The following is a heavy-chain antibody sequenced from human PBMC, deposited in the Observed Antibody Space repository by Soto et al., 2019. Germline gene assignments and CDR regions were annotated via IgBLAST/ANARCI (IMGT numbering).Heavy chain of an antibody. J-gene: IGHJ5*02. V-gene: IGHV4-4*02. CDR1: GGSISSSNW. D-gene: IGHD3-3*01. CDR3: ARGGPSKYYDFWSGYRNWFDP. CDR2: IYHSGST. Sequence: QVQLQESGPGLVKPSGTLSLTCAVSGGSISSSNWWSWVCQPPGKGLEWIGEIYHSGSTNYNPSLKSRVTISVDKSKNQFSLKLSSVTAADTAVYYCARGGPSKYYDFWSGYRNWFDPWGQGTLVTVSS.